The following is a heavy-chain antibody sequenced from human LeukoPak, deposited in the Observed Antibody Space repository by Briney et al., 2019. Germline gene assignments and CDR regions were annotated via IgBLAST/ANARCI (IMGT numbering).Heavy chain of an antibody. Sequence: GGSLRLSCTASGFTFGDYAMSWVRQAPGKGLEWVGFIRGKAYGGTTEYAASVKGRFTISRDDSKSIAYLQMNSLKTEDTAVYYCTRNTYYYDSSGYYYIDYWGQGTLVTVSS. CDR2: IRGKAYGGTT. CDR3: TRNTYYYDSSGYYYIDY. J-gene: IGHJ4*02. D-gene: IGHD3-22*01. CDR1: GFTFGDYA. V-gene: IGHV3-49*04.